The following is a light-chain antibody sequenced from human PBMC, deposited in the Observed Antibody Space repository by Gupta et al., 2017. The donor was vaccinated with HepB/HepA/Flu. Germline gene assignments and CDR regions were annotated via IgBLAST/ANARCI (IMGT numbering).Light chain of an antibody. CDR2: QDD. CDR3: QAWDSTTVV. CDR1: KLGDKD. V-gene: IGLV3-1*01. J-gene: IGLJ2*01. Sequence: SYQLTQPPSVSVPLRQPASATCSGDKLGDKDVCWYQQKPGQSPVLVIYQDDKRPSGIPERFSGSNSGNTATLTISGTQSMDEADYYCQAWDSTTVVFGGGTKLTVL.